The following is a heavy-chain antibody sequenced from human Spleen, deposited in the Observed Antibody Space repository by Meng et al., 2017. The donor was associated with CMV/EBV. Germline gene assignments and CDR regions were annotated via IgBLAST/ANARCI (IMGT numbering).Heavy chain of an antibody. Sequence: GESLKISCAASGFTFSSNWMHWVRQGPGKGLVWVSRINIDGSSTTYADSVKGRFTISRDNAKNTLYLQMNSLRAEDTAVYYCARDMSVGYCSSTSCYSGGFDYWGQGTLVTVSS. V-gene: IGHV3-74*01. CDR1: GFTFSSNW. CDR3: ARDMSVGYCSSTSCYSGGFDY. D-gene: IGHD2-2*01. J-gene: IGHJ4*02. CDR2: INIDGSST.